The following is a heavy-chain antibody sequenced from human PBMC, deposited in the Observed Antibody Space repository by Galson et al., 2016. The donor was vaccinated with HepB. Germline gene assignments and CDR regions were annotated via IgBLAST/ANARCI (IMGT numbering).Heavy chain of an antibody. CDR1: GFTFRNYG. V-gene: IGHV3-30*18. J-gene: IGHJ3*01. D-gene: IGHD6-25*01. Sequence: SLRLSCAASGFTFRNYGMHWVRQAPGRGLELVAVISYDRSNEYSADSVKGRFTISRDNYKNTLYLQLNSLSGEDTAPYFCAKAHYETSGWRDALDVWGQGSMVTVSS. CDR3: AKAHYETSGWRDALDV. CDR2: ISYDRSNE.